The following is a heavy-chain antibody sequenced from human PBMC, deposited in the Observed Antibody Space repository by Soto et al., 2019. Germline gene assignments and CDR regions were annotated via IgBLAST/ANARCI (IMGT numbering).Heavy chain of an antibody. CDR3: ARDLTVDGPDNYAMDV. V-gene: IGHV1-2*02. Sequence: ASVKVSCKASGYSLRGNYIHWVRQTPGQGLEWMGWINPNSSGTVYAQKFQGRVTMTRDTSLTTVYMQLNRLTSADSAVYYCARDLTVDGPDNYAMDVWGQGTTVTVSS. D-gene: IGHD3-22*01. J-gene: IGHJ6*02. CDR1: GYSLRGNY. CDR2: INPNSSGT.